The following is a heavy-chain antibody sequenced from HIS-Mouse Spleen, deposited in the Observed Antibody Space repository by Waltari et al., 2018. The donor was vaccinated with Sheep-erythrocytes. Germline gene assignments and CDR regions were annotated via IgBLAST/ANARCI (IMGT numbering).Heavy chain of an antibody. Sequence: QLQLQESGPGLVKPSETLSLTCTVSGCSISSSSYYWGWIRQPPGQGLEWIGSITYSGSTYYNPSLKGRVTISVDTSKNQFALKLSSVTAADTAVYYWARDPDEYSSSSNAFDIWGQGTMVTVSS. J-gene: IGHJ3*02. CDR1: GCSISSSSYY. D-gene: IGHD6-6*01. CDR2: ITYSGST. CDR3: ARDPDEYSSSSNAFDI. V-gene: IGHV4-39*07.